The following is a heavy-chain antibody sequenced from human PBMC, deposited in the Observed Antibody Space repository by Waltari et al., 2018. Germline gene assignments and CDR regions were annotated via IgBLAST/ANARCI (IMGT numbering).Heavy chain of an antibody. CDR3: ASMRHDYSNPDAFDI. J-gene: IGHJ3*02. Sequence: EVQLVESGGGLVQPGGSLRLSCAASGFTLSSYEVNWVRQAPGKGLEWVSYISSSGNTIYYADSVKGRFTISRDNAKYSLFLQMNSLRAEDTAVYYCASMRHDYSNPDAFDIWGQGTMVTVSS. D-gene: IGHD4-4*01. CDR2: ISSSGNTI. CDR1: GFTLSSYE. V-gene: IGHV3-48*03.